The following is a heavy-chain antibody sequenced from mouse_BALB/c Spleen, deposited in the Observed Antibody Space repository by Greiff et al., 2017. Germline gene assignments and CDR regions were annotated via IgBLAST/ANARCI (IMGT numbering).Heavy chain of an antibody. CDR3: ANPAGTVNFDV. Sequence: QVQLKESGAELARPGASVKLSCMASGYTFTSYSMHWVKQWPGQGLEWIGYINSSSGYTNYNQTFKDKATLTADKSSSTAYMQLSSLTSEDSADYYRANPAGTVNFDVWGAGTTVTVSS. D-gene: IGHD3-3*01. CDR2: INSSSGYT. J-gene: IGHJ1*01. V-gene: IGHV1-7*01. CDR1: GYTFTSYS.